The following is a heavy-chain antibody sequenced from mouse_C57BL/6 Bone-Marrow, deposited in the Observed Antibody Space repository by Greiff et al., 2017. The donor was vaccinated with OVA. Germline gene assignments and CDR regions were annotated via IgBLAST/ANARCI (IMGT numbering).Heavy chain of an antibody. J-gene: IGHJ3*01. D-gene: IGHD2-2*01. CDR3: AIHLLWLRRGAY. CDR2: INSDGGST. V-gene: IGHV5-2*01. CDR1: EYEFPSHD. Sequence: EVKLMESGGGLVQPGESLKLSCESNEYEFPSHDMSWVRKTPEKRLELVAAINSDGGSTYYPDTMERRFIISRDNTKKTLYLQMSSLRSEDTALYYCAIHLLWLRRGAYWGQGTLVTVSA.